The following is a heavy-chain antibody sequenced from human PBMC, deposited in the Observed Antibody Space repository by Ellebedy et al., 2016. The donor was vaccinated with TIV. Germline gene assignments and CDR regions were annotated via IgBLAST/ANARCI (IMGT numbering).Heavy chain of an antibody. CDR1: GFTFSNAW. CDR3: HPDDYGDRGVDY. D-gene: IGHD4-17*01. CDR2: ISGSGGST. Sequence: GGSLRLSXAASGFTFSNAWMSWVRQAPGKGLEWVSAISGSGGSTYYADSVKGRFTISRDNSKNTLYLQMNSLRAEDTAVYYCHPDDYGDRGVDYWGQGTLVTVSS. J-gene: IGHJ4*02. V-gene: IGHV3-23*01.